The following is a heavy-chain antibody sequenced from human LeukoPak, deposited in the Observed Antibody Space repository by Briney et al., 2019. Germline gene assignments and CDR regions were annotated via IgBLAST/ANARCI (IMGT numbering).Heavy chain of an antibody. CDR3: AKPGVTFGGVIVNYFDY. CDR2: ISGSGGST. V-gene: IGHV3-23*01. Sequence: GGSLRLSCAASGFTFSSYAMSWVRQAPGKGPEWVSAISGSGGSTYYADSVKGRFTISRDNSKNTLYLQMNSLRAEDTAVYYCAKPGVTFGGVIVNYFDYWGQGTLVTVSS. CDR1: GFTFSSYA. J-gene: IGHJ4*02. D-gene: IGHD3-16*02.